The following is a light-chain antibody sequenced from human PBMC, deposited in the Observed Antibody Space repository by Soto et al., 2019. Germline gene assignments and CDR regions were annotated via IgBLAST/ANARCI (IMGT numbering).Light chain of an antibody. V-gene: IGKV1-6*01. CDR1: QGIRDE. CDR3: LQDNDYPRT. Sequence: AVHLTQSPSSLSASVGDRVSITCRASQGIRDELGWYQQKPGRAPKLLIYAASVLQSGVPSRFRGGGFGTDFTLTISSLQPEDFATYYCLQDNDYPRTFGQGTKVDIK. CDR2: AAS. J-gene: IGKJ1*01.